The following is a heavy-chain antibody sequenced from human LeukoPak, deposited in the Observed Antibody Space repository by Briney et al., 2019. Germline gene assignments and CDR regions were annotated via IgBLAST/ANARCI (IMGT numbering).Heavy chain of an antibody. CDR1: DGPIRSHY. Sequence: SETLSLTCTVSDGPIRSHYWTWIRQSPLKGLEWIGDISNSGSTKYNPSLKSRVTISIDTSKSQFSLRLTSVTAADTAVYYCGRDALVGYFSYYYIDVWGKGTAVTVSS. CDR2: ISNSGST. CDR3: GRDALVGYFSYYYIDV. D-gene: IGHD2-15*01. V-gene: IGHV4-59*11. J-gene: IGHJ6*03.